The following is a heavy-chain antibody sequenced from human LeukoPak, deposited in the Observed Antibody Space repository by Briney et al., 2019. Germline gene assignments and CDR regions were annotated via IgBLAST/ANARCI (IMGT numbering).Heavy chain of an antibody. V-gene: IGHV3-7*01. CDR3: ATYESSGYLDY. CDR2: IKQDGSEK. J-gene: IGHJ4*02. CDR1: GFTFSSYW. Sequence: GGSLRLSCAASGFTFSSYWMSWLRQAPGKGLEWVANIKQDGSEKYYVDSVKGRFTSSRDNAKNSLYLQMNSLRAQDTAVYYCATYESSGYLDYWGQGTLVTVSS. D-gene: IGHD3-22*01.